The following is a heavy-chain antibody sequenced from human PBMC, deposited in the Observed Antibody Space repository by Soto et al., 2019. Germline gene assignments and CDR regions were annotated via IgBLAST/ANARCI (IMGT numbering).Heavy chain of an antibody. J-gene: IGHJ6*02. CDR2: ISYDGSNK. Sequence: GGSLRRSCAASGFTFSSYGMHWVRQAPGKGLEWVAVISYDGSNKYYADSVKGRFTISRDNSKNTLYLQMNSLRAEDTAVYYCAKVRATNYYYYGMDVWGQGTTVTVSS. D-gene: IGHD5-12*01. CDR1: GFTFSSYG. V-gene: IGHV3-30*18. CDR3: AKVRATNYYYYGMDV.